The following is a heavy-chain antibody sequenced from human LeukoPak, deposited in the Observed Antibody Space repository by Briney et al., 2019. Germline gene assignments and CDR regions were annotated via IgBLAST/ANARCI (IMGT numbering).Heavy chain of an antibody. D-gene: IGHD5-12*01. CDR3: ARRRAPYSGYGL. V-gene: IGHV4-59*08. Sequence: SETLSLTCTVSGGSISSYYWSWIRQPPGKGLEWIGYIYYSGSTNYNPSLKSRVTISVDTSKNQFSLKLSSVTAADTAVYYCARRRAPYSGYGLWGQGTLVTVSS. J-gene: IGHJ4*02. CDR1: GGSISSYY. CDR2: IYYSGST.